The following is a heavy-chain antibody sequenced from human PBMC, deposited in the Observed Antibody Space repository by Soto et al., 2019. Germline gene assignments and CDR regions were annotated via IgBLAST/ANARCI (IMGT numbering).Heavy chain of an antibody. D-gene: IGHD6-13*01. CDR1: GGTFSSYA. CDR3: AKAIAAAGSYYYYGMDV. CDR2: LNSNSGGT. J-gene: IGHJ6*02. V-gene: IGHV1-2*02. Sequence: ASVKVSCKASGGTFSSYAISWVRQARGQGLEWLGWLNSNSGGTKIAQKFQGRLAMTRDTSITTAYMELSRLTSDDTAVYYCAKAIAAAGSYYYYGMDVWGQGTTVTVSS.